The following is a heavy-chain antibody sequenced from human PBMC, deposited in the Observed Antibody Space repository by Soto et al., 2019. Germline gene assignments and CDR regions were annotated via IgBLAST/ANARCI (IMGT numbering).Heavy chain of an antibody. CDR3: AHPRGYGVFDAYDI. V-gene: IGHV3-23*01. J-gene: IGHJ3*02. CDR2: LTPSGGET. CDR1: GFTFSNYA. D-gene: IGHD4-17*01. Sequence: GGSLRLSCAGSGFTFSNYAMTWVRQAPGKGLEWVSALTPSGGETYYADSVKGRFTISRDNSMNALYLQMSSLRIEDTAVYYCAHPRGYGVFDAYDIWGQGTMVTVSS.